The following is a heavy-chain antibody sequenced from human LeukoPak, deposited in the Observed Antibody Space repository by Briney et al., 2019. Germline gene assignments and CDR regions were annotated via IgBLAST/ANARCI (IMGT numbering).Heavy chain of an antibody. CDR2: ISSGGHI. Sequence: PGGSLRLSCAASGFTFSSYGLNWVRQAPRKGLQWVSTISSGGHIYYEDSVKGRFTISRDNAKNSLYLQMNSLRAEDTAVYYCARDQDGGKYYYESSGYSHWGQGILVTVSS. J-gene: IGHJ4*02. D-gene: IGHD3-22*01. CDR1: GFTFSSYG. V-gene: IGHV3-21*01. CDR3: ARDQDGGKYYYESSGYSH.